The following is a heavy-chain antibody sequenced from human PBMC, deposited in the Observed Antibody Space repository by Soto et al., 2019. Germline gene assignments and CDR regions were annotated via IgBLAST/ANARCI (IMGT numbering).Heavy chain of an antibody. V-gene: IGHV3-48*01. D-gene: IGHD3-10*02. Sequence: PGGSLRLSCAASGFTFSSYSMNWVRQAPGKGLEWVSYISSSSSTIYYADSVKGRFTISRDNAKNSLYLQMNSLRAEDTAVYYCARERTSFWNYVRGAFDIWGQGTMVTVSS. J-gene: IGHJ3*02. CDR1: GFTFSSYS. CDR2: ISSSSSTI. CDR3: ARERTSFWNYVRGAFDI.